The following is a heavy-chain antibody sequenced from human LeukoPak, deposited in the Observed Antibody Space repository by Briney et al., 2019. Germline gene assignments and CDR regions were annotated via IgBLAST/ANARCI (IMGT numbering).Heavy chain of an antibody. D-gene: IGHD2-2*02. CDR2: LWFDGSNK. V-gene: IGHV3-33*03. Sequence: GGSLRLSCAASGFSFSSYGMHWVRQAPGKGLEGVAVLWFDGSNKYYADSVKGRFTISRDNSKNTLYLQMNSLRAEDTAVYYCARRLYCTGSSCHTGPDALDIWGQGTMVTVSS. CDR3: ARRLYCTGSSCHTGPDALDI. J-gene: IGHJ3*02. CDR1: GFSFSSYG.